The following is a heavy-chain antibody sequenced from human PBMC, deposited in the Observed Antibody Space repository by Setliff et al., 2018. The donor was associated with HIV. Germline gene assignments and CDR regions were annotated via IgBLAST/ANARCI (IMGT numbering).Heavy chain of an antibody. CDR1: GFTFSFHA. J-gene: IGHJ1*01. D-gene: IGHD6-13*01. Sequence: GGSLRLSCAASGFTFSFHAMTWVRQAPGKGLEWVSGINGDGDSTYYADSVKGRFTISRDNSKNTLYLQMNSLRAEDTAVYFCAKSKTKYSSSWYTDIRPDYFQHWGQGTLVTVSS. V-gene: IGHV3-23*01. CDR3: AKSKTKYSSSWYTDIRPDYFQH. CDR2: INGDGDST.